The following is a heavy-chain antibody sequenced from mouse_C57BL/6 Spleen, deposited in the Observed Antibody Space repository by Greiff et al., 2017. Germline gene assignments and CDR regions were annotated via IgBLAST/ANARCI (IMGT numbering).Heavy chain of an antibody. V-gene: IGHV1-26*01. CDR2: INPNNGGT. CDR1: GYTFTDYY. CDR3: AREGGLITGYAMDY. D-gene: IGHD1-1*01. Sequence: VQLQQSGPELVKPGASVKISCKASGYTFTDYYMNWVKQSHGKSLEWIGDINPNNGGTSYNQKFKGKATLTVDKSSSTAYMELRSLTSEDSAVYYGAREGGLITGYAMDYWGQGTSGTVSS. J-gene: IGHJ4*01.